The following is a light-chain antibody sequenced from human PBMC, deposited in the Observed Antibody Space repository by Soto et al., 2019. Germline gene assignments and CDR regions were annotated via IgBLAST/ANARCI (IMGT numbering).Light chain of an antibody. Sequence: EIVLTQSPGTLSLSPGERATLSCRASQSVSSSYLAWYQQKPGQAPRLLIYDASSMATGIPDRFSGSGSGTDFTLPISILEPEDIAVYYCQQYGSAPLPCGQGTNVEIQ. J-gene: IGKJ1*01. CDR3: QQYGSAPLP. CDR1: QSVSSSY. CDR2: DAS. V-gene: IGKV3-20*01.